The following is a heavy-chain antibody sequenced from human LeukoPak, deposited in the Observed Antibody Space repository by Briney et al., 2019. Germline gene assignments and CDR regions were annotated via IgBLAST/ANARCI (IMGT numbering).Heavy chain of an antibody. Sequence: LSLTCTVSGGSIRSSYYYWGWIRQPPGKGLEWVGRSRNKASSYTTENAASVKGRFTISRDDSKNSLYLQMNSLKAEDTAVYYCASAITGTTVNHYWGQGTLVTVSS. J-gene: IGHJ4*02. CDR1: GGSIRSSYYY. D-gene: IGHD1-7*01. V-gene: IGHV3-72*01. CDR2: SRNKASSYTT. CDR3: ASAITGTTVNHY.